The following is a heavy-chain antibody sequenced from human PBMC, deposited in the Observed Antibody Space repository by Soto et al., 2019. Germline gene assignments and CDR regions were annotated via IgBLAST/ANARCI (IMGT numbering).Heavy chain of an antibody. CDR1: GFTFSDYG. J-gene: IGHJ4*02. CDR3: ARDSVRFLEHFSKDYFDY. Sequence: QVHLVESGGGVVQPGGSLRLSCAGSGFTFSDYGIHWVRQAPGKGLEWVAVLWYDGSGEYYTDSVRGRFTISRVNSKNTLYLQMNNLRVEDTGVYYCARDSVRFLEHFSKDYFDYWGQGTRVTVSS. CDR2: LWYDGSGE. D-gene: IGHD3-3*01. V-gene: IGHV3-33*08.